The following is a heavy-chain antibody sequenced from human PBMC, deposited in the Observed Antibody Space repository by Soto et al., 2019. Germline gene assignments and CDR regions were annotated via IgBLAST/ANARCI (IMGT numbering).Heavy chain of an antibody. Sequence: QVQLKESGPGLVKPSQTLSLTCSVSGGSIGSGDYYWSWVRQSPGKGREWIGYIYYTGNTDYNPSLGRRVTFSVDPYQNQLSLRLSDVTVADTAVYYCARDSRRRADSGTRPLYYFDYWGQGTLVTVSS. CDR3: ARDSRRRADSGTRPLYYFDY. V-gene: IGHV4-30-4*01. J-gene: IGHJ4*02. CDR2: IYYTGNT. D-gene: IGHD1-26*01. CDR1: GGSIGSGDYY.